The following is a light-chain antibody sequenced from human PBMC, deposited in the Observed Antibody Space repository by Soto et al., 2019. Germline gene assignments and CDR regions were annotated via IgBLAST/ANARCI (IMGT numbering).Light chain of an antibody. CDR2: VSS. CDR3: QQYGTSPLIT. J-gene: IGKJ5*01. CDR1: QSVISNY. Sequence: EIVLSQSPGTLSLSPGERATLSCRASQSVISNYLAWYQQKQGQAPRLHIYVSSNSATGIPDRFSGSGSGTDFTLTISRLEPEDFAVYYCQQYGTSPLITFGQGTRLEIK. V-gene: IGKV3-20*01.